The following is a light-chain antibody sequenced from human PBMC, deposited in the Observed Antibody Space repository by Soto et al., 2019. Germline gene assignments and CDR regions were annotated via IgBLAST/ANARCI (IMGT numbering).Light chain of an antibody. Sequence: EVVLTQSPATLSFSPGERATLSCRASQSIANYLAWYQQKPGQAPRLLIYGASNRATGIPARFSGSGSGTDFTLTISNLEPEDFAVYYCQQRTKWITFGQGTRLEIK. CDR2: GAS. CDR3: QQRTKWIT. V-gene: IGKV3-11*01. J-gene: IGKJ5*01. CDR1: QSIANY.